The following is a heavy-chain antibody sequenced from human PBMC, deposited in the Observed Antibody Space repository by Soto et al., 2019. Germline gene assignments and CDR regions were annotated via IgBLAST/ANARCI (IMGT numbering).Heavy chain of an antibody. V-gene: IGHV3-23*01. CDR2: ITGSGSDT. CDR3: AKFGSSSWSPHYYFDY. CDR1: GFTFYNYA. Sequence: GGSLRLSCAASGFTFYNYAMGWVRQAPGKGLEWVSAITGSGSDTYYVDSVKGRFTISRDNSENTLYLQMNSLRAEDTAIYYCAKFGSSSWSPHYYFDYWGQGTLVTVSS. D-gene: IGHD2-2*01. J-gene: IGHJ4*02.